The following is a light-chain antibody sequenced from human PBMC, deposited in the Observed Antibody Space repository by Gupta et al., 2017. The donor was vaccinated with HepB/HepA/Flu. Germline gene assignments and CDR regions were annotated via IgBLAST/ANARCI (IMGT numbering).Light chain of an antibody. J-gene: IGLJ2*01. CDR2: TNN. Sequence: QPVLTQPPSASGTPGQRVTISCPGGSSNIGANSIYWHQQFPGQAPKLLIFTNNQRPSGVPDRFSGSKSGTSASLAISGLRSEDEADYYCSTWDDNLNNVVFGGGTKLTVL. CDR3: STWDDNLNNVV. CDR1: SSNIGANS. V-gene: IGLV1-47*01.